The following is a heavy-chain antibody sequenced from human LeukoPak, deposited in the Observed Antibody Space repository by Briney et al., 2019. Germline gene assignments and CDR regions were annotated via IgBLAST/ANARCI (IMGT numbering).Heavy chain of an antibody. D-gene: IGHD2-2*02. V-gene: IGHV3-30-3*01. CDR3: ARDPREYCTTTSCYRISWLDP. CDR2: ISYDGSNK. Sequence: GGSLRLSCVASGLTFSKYAMHWVRQAPGKGLGWVALISYDGSNKNYADSVKGRFTISRDRSTNTLYLQMDSLRVEDTAVYYCARDPREYCTTTSCYRISWLDPWGQGTLVTVSS. CDR1: GLTFSKYA. J-gene: IGHJ5*02.